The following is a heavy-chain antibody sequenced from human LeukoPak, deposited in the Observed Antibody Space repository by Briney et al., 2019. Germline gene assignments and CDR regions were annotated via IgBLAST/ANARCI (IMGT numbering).Heavy chain of an antibody. D-gene: IGHD1-26*01. CDR1: GGSVSSSSYY. CDR2: IYYGGST. J-gene: IGHJ6*03. Sequence: SETLSLTCTVSGGSVSSSSYYWGWIRQPPGKGLEWIGSIYYGGSTYYNPSLKSRVTISVDTSKNQFSLKLSSVTAADTAVYYCARVPRGSTVGTLPYFYYYMDVWGKGTTVIVSS. CDR3: ARVPRGSTVGTLPYFYYYMDV. V-gene: IGHV4-39*01.